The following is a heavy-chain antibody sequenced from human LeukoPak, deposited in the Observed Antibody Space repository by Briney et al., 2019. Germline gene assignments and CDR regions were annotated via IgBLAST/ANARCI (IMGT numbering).Heavy chain of an antibody. CDR1: GYTFTGYY. CDR2: INPNSGGT. D-gene: IGHD3-10*01. V-gene: IGHV1-2*02. J-gene: IGHJ5*02. Sequence: GASVKVSCKASGYTFTGYYMHWVRQAPGQGLEWMGWINPNSGGTNYAQKFQGRVTMTRDTSISTAYMELSRLRSDDTAVYYCARASLRGVTPNWFDPWGQGTLVTVSS. CDR3: ARASLRGVTPNWFDP.